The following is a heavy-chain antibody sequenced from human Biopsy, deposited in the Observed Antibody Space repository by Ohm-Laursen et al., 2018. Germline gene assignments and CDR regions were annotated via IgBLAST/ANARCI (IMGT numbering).Heavy chain of an antibody. CDR3: AKEETAYSSTSLDY. CDR1: GFTFSSYS. Sequence: GSLRLSCTAAGFTFSSYSMNWVRQAPGKGLEWVSSISTSSTYIYYADSVKGRFSISRDDALNSLYLQMNSLRAEDTAVYYCAKEETAYSSTSLDYWGQGTLVTVSS. V-gene: IGHV3-21*01. CDR2: ISTSSTYI. J-gene: IGHJ4*02. D-gene: IGHD6-13*01.